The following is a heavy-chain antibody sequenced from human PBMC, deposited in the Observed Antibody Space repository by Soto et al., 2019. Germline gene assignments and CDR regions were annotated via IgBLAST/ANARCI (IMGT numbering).Heavy chain of an antibody. J-gene: IGHJ6*02. V-gene: IGHV4-59*01. CDR2: ISSSGTV. CDR3: ARDRKLELPGNYYYYGMDV. D-gene: IGHD1-7*01. Sequence: SETLSLTCSVSGGSIRDYFWTWIRQSPGRGLEWIGYISSSGTVKYNSSLKSRVTISLDRSRNQFSLKLRSVTAADTAVYFCARDRKLELPGNYYYYGMDVWGQGTTVTVS. CDR1: GGSIRDYF.